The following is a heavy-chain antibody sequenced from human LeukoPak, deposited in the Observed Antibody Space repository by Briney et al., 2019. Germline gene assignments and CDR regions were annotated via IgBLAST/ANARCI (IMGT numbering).Heavy chain of an antibody. CDR3: ATRIPGNWFDP. CDR1: GGSISSSSYY. D-gene: IGHD3-10*01. J-gene: IGHJ5*02. V-gene: IGHV4-39*07. CDR2: INHSGST. Sequence: SETLSLTCTVSGGSISSSSYYWGWIRQPPGEGLEWIGEINHSGSTNYNPSLKSRVTISVDTSKNQFSLKLSSVTAADTAVYYCATRIPGNWFDPWGQGTLVTVSS.